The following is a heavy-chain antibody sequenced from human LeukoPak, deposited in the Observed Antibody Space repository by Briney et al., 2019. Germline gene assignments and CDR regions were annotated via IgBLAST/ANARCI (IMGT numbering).Heavy chain of an antibody. CDR3: ASPESTRAY. J-gene: IGHJ4*02. V-gene: IGHV4-59*01. CDR1: GGSISSYY. CDR2: IYYSGST. Sequence: PSETLSLTCTVSGGSISSYYWSWIRQPPGKGLEWIGYIYYSGSTNYNPPLKSRVTISVDTSKNQFSLKLSSVTAADTAVYYCASPESTRAYWGQGTLVTVSS.